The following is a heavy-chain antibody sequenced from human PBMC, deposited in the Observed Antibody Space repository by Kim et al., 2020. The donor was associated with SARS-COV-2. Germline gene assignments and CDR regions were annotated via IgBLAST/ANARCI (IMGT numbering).Heavy chain of an antibody. V-gene: IGHV1-18*04. Sequence: ASVKVSCKASGYTFTSYGISWVRQAPGQGLEWMGWISAYNGNTNYAQKLQGRVTMTTDTSTSTAYMELRSLRSDDTAVYYCARDRKYVTGRSSGFDYWGQGTLVTVSS. CDR1: GYTFTSYG. CDR3: ARDRKYVTGRSSGFDY. J-gene: IGHJ4*02. CDR2: ISAYNGNT. D-gene: IGHD3-10*01.